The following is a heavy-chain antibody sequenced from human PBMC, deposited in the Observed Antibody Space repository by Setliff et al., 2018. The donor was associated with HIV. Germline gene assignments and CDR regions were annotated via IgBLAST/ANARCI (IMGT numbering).Heavy chain of an antibody. CDR2: IYATGST. CDR3: ARGTSAASYWHFDL. Sequence: SETLSLTCIVSDGSVSNQYWSWIRQTAGKGLEWIGRIYATGSTNYNPSLKSRVTMSVDTSKNQFFLTLNSLTAADTAIYYCARGTSAASYWHFDLWGRGIVVTVSS. CDR1: DGSVSNQY. V-gene: IGHV4-4*07. J-gene: IGHJ2*01. D-gene: IGHD3-16*01.